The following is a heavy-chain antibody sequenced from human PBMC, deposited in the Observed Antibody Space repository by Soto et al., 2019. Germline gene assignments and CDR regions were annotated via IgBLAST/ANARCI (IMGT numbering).Heavy chain of an antibody. CDR1: GGSISSSNW. CDR2: IYHSGST. V-gene: IGHV4-4*02. CDR3: ARSTQIAAAAGGNWFDP. Sequence: PSETLSLTCAVSGGSISSSNWWSWVRQPPGKGLEWIGEIYHSGSTNYNPSLKSRVTTSVDKSKNQFSLKLSSVTAADTAVYYCARSTQIAAAAGGNWFDPWGQGTLVTVPQ. J-gene: IGHJ5*02. D-gene: IGHD6-13*01.